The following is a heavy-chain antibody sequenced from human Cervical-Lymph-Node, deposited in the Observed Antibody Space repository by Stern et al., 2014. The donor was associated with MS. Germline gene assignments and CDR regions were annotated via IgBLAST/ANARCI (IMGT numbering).Heavy chain of an antibody. CDR1: GFTFDDYA. Sequence: EVQLVQSGGGLVQPGRSLRLSCAASGFTFDDYAMHWVRQAPGKGLEWVSGISWNSGTIGYADSVKGRFTISRYTAKNSLYLQMNSLISEDTALYYCAKDYSSSSNRYFDLWGRGTLVTVSS. CDR2: ISWNSGTI. V-gene: IGHV3-9*01. D-gene: IGHD6-6*01. J-gene: IGHJ2*01. CDR3: AKDYSSSSNRYFDL.